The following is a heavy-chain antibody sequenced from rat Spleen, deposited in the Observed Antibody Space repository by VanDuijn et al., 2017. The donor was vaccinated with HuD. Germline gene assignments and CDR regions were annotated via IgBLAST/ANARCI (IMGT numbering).Heavy chain of an antibody. J-gene: IGHJ2*01. CDR2: ISSGGST. V-gene: IGHV2S12*01. Sequence: QVQLKESGPGLVQPSQTLSLTCTVSGFSLTSNGVSWVRQPPGKGLEWIAAISSGGSTYYNSALKSRLSISRDTSKSQVFLKMNSLQTEDTAIYFCARRPFDYWGQGVMVTVSS. CDR3: ARRPFDY. CDR1: GFSLTSNG.